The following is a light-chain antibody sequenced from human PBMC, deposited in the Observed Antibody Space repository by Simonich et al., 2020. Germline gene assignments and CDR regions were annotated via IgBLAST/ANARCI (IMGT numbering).Light chain of an antibody. J-gene: IGKJ4*01. CDR1: QGISSW. V-gene: IGKV1-12*01. Sequence: IQMTQSPSSVSASVGARVTITCRADQGISSWLAWYHQKPGKAPKLLIYAASSLQSGVPSRFSGSGSGTDFTLTISSLQPEDFATYYCQQANSFPLTFGGGTKVEIK. CDR2: AAS. CDR3: QQANSFPLT.